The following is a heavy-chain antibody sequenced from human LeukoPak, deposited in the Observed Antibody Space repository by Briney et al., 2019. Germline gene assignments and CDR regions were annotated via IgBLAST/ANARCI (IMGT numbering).Heavy chain of an antibody. CDR2: IYSGGST. CDR3: ARDRTGIAVAGPETVYYYYGMDV. V-gene: IGHV3-53*01. CDR1: GLTVSSNY. J-gene: IGHJ6*02. Sequence: GGSLRLSCAASGLTVSSNYMSWVRQAPGKGLEWVSVIYSGGSTYYADSVKGRFTISRDNSKNTLYLQMNSLRAEDTAVYYCARDRTGIAVAGPETVYYYYGMDVWGQGTTVTVSS. D-gene: IGHD6-19*01.